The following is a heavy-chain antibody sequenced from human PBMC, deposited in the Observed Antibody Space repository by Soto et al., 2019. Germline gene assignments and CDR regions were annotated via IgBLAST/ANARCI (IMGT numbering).Heavy chain of an antibody. CDR3: ARQAGAVACTIIDAFDI. V-gene: IGHV5-51*01. D-gene: IGHD6-19*01. J-gene: IGHJ3*02. Sequence: PGETLKIYCKGSGYSFTSYWIGRVRPMPGKGLEWMRVIYPGESDTTYSPSCQGQVTISADKTISTAYLQWSSLKASDTAMYNCARQAGAVACTIIDAFDIWGQGTMVTVSS. CDR2: IYPGESDT. CDR1: GYSFTSYW.